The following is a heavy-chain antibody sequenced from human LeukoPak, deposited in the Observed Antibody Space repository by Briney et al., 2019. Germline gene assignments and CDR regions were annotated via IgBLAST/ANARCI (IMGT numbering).Heavy chain of an antibody. D-gene: IGHD4-17*01. CDR1: GFTVSSDY. J-gene: IGHJ4*02. CDR2: IYSDVTT. Sequence: PGGSLRLSCAASGFTVSSDYVTWVRQAPGKGLEWVSVIYSDVTTYYADSVKGRFTISRDNSKNTVYLQMNSLRAEDTAVYFCARGLTAYPYGVCDYWGQGTLVTVSS. V-gene: IGHV3-66*01. CDR3: ARGLTAYPYGVCDY.